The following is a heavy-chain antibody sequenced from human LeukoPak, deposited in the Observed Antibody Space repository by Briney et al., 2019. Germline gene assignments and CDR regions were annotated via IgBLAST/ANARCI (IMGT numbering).Heavy chain of an antibody. J-gene: IGHJ4*02. Sequence: GGSLRLSCVASGFTFTKCAMSWIRQAPGKGLEWVAIITATGDTAYYADSVKGRFTISIDNSRNTVYMQMDSLRAEDTAIYYCAGDRNSDWYSPLDYWGQGSQVTVSP. CDR2: ITATGDTA. D-gene: IGHD6-19*01. CDR1: GFTFTKCA. CDR3: AGDRNSDWYSPLDY. V-gene: IGHV3-23*01.